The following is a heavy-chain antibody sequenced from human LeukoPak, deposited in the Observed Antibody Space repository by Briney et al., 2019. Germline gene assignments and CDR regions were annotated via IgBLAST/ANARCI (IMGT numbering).Heavy chain of an antibody. CDR1: GGSISSSSYY. J-gene: IGHJ4*02. CDR3: ARDPSVDGFDY. V-gene: IGHV4-39*07. CDR2: IYSSGST. Sequence: SETLSLTCTVSGGSISSSSYYWGWIRQPPGKGLEWIGSIYSSGSTYYNPSLKSRVTVSADTSKNQFSLRLSSVTAADTAVYYCARDPSVDGFDYWGQGTLVTVSS.